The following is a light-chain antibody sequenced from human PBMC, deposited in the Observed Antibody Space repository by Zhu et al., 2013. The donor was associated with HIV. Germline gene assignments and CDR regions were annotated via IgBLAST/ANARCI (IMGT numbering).Light chain of an antibody. CDR1: QSVSSSY. CDR3: QQYNSLWT. J-gene: IGKJ1*01. Sequence: EIVLTQSPGTLSLSPGERATLSCRASQSVSSSYLAWYQQKPGQAPRLLIYGASSRATGIPDRFSGSGSGTDFTLTISRLEPEDFATYACQQYNSLWTFGQGTKVEIK. V-gene: IGKV3-20*01. CDR2: GAS.